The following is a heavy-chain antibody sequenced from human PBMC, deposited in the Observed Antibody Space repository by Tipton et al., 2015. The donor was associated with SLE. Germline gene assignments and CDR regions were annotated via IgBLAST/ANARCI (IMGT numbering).Heavy chain of an antibody. Sequence: SLRLSCAASGFSFDDYAMHWVRQAPGKGLEWAAGIGWDSAYIAYEDSVEGRFTISRDNAKKSLYLQMDSLRPDDTAFYYCVRVGTPDYYMDVWGKGTRVTVSS. J-gene: IGHJ6*03. CDR3: VRVGTPDYYMDV. D-gene: IGHD7-27*01. CDR2: IGWDSAYI. V-gene: IGHV3-9*01. CDR1: GFSFDDYA.